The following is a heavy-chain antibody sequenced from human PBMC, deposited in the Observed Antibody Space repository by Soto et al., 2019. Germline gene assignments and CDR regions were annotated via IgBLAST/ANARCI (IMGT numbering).Heavy chain of an antibody. J-gene: IGHJ4*02. D-gene: IGHD2-2*01. V-gene: IGHV4-34*01. CDR2: MNHSGST. CDR3: ARVPDY. CDR1: GGSFSGYY. Sequence: PSETLSLTCAVYGGSFSGYYWSWIRQPPGKGLEWIGDMNHSGSTYYNPSLKSRVTISIDRSKNQFSLKLSSVTAADTAVYYCARVPDYWGQGILVTVSS.